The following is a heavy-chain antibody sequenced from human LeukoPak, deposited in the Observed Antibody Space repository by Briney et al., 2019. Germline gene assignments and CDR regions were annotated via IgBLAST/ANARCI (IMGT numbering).Heavy chain of an antibody. CDR1: GFTFSSYW. V-gene: IGHV3-74*01. CDR3: ARDRSPGWFDP. Sequence: GGSLRLSCAASGFTFSSYWMHWVRQAPGKGLVWVSRINGDGSSTSYADSVEGRFTISRDNAKNTLYLQLNSLRAEDTAVYYCARDRSPGWFDPWGQGTLVTVSS. J-gene: IGHJ5*02. CDR2: INGDGSST.